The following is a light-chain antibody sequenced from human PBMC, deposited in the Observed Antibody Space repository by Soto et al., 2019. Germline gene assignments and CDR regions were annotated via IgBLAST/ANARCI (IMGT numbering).Light chain of an antibody. Sequence: EIVLTQSPATLSLSPGERATLSCRASQSVSSYLAWYQQKPGQAPRLLIYDASSRATGIPARFSGSGSGTDFTLTISSLEPEDFAVYYCQQRSSWLLTFGGGPKLEIK. J-gene: IGKJ4*01. CDR2: DAS. CDR1: QSVSSY. V-gene: IGKV3-11*01. CDR3: QQRSSWLLT.